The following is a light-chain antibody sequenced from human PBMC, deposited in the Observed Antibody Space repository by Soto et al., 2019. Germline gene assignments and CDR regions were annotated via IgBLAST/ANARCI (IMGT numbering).Light chain of an antibody. CDR3: LQDYNYPWT. Sequence: IQMTQSPSSLSASVGDRVTITCRASQSISSYLNWYQQKPGRAPKLLIYSASILQSGVPSRFSGSGSGTDFTLTIDNVQPEDLATYYCLQDYNYPWTFGQGTKVEIK. V-gene: IGKV1-6*01. J-gene: IGKJ1*01. CDR1: QSISSY. CDR2: SAS.